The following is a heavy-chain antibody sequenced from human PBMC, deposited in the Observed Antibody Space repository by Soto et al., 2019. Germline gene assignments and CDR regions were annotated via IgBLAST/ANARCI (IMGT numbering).Heavy chain of an antibody. CDR1: GGSVSSGSYY. J-gene: IGHJ4*02. V-gene: IGHV4-61*01. D-gene: IGHD1-26*01. CDR3: ASIVGATDFDY. CDR2: IYYSGST. Sequence: QVQLQESGPGLVKPSETLSLTCTVSGGSVSSGSYYWSWIRQPPGKGLEWIGYIYYSGSTNYNPSLKSRVTISVDTSKNQFSLKLSSVTAADTAVYYCASIVGATDFDYWGQGTLVTVSS.